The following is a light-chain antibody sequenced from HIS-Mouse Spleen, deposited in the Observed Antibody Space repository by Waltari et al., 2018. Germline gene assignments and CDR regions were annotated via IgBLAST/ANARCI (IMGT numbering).Light chain of an antibody. V-gene: IGKV3-15*01. Sequence: EIVMTQSPPTLSVSPGERATLSCRASQSVSSNLAWYQQKPVQAPRLLIYGASTRATGIPARFSGSGSGTEFTLTISSLQSEDFAVYYCQQYNNWPPYTFGQGTKLEIK. CDR2: GAS. CDR1: QSVSSN. CDR3: QQYNNWPPYT. J-gene: IGKJ2*01.